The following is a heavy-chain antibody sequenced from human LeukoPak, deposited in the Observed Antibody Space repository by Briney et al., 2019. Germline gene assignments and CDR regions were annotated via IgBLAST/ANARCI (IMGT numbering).Heavy chain of an antibody. D-gene: IGHD6-13*01. CDR2: IGSGGGT. CDR1: GFTFSSYA. CDR3: AKSRRWEIAAAGTFDY. V-gene: IGHV3-23*01. J-gene: IGHJ4*02. Sequence: PGGSLRLSWAASGFTFSSYAMSWVRQAPGKGLEWVSAIGSGGGTYYADSVKGRFTISRDNSKNTLYLQMNSLRAEDTAVYYCAKSRRWEIAAAGTFDYWGQGTLVTVSS.